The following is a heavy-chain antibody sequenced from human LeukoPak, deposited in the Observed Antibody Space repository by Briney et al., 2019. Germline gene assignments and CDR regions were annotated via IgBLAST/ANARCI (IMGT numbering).Heavy chain of an antibody. CDR2: IKEDGSET. CDR1: GFTFSNYW. D-gene: IGHD3-10*02. V-gene: IGHV3-7*03. CDR3: ARDPYVSNFDY. Sequence: GGSLRLSCAASGFTFSNYWMSWVRQAPGKGPEWMGNIKEDGSETYYVDSVKGRFTISRDNAQNSLYLQMHSLRVEDTAVYYCARDPYVSNFDYWGQGTLVTVSS. J-gene: IGHJ4*02.